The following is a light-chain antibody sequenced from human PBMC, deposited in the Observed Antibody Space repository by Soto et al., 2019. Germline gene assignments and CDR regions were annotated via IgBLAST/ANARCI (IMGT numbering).Light chain of an antibody. V-gene: IGKV3-20*01. Sequence: EIVLTQSPGTLSLSPGERATLSCRASQSVSSSYLAWYQQKPGQAPRLLIHGASSRATGIPDRFSGSGSWKDFTLTFSRLGPEGFAVYYCQQYGSSPQTCGQGTKVEIK. CDR1: QSVSSSY. CDR2: GAS. CDR3: QQYGSSPQT. J-gene: IGKJ1*01.